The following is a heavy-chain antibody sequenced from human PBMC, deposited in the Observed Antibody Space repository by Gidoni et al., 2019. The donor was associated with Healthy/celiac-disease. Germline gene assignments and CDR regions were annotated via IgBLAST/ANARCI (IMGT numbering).Heavy chain of an antibody. D-gene: IGHD5-18*01. J-gene: IGHJ3*02. CDR1: GGSISSSSYY. CDR3: ARLPWIQLGFDI. Sequence: QLQLQESGPGLVKPSETLSLTCTVSGGSISSSSYYWGWIRQPPGKGLEWIGSIYYSGSTYYNPSLKSRVTISVDTSKNQFSLKLSSVTAADTAVYYCARLPWIQLGFDIWGQGTMVTVSS. CDR2: IYYSGST. V-gene: IGHV4-39*01.